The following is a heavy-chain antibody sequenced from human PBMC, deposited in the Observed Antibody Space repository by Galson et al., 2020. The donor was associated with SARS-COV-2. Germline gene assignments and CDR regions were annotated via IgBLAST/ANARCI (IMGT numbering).Heavy chain of an antibody. CDR1: GGSISSYY. CDR2: IHYSGST. V-gene: IGHV4-59*01. D-gene: IGHD2-15*01. CDR3: ARDALGYCSGGSCEEAFDY. J-gene: IGHJ4*02. Sequence: ASETLSLTCTVSGGSISSYYWSWIRQPPGKGLEWIGYIHYSGSTNYNPSLKSRVTISVATSKNQFSLKLSSVTAADTAVYYCARDALGYCSGGSCEEAFDYWGQGTLVTVSS.